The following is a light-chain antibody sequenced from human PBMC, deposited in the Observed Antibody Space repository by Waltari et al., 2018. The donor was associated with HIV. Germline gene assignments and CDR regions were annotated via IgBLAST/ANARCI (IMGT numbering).Light chain of an antibody. V-gene: IGLV7-46*01. J-gene: IGLJ2*01. CDR1: SAAVTSGHC. CDR3: LLSFNGVVV. Sequence: QAVVTQEPSLTVSPGGTVTPTCASSSAAVTSGHCPYWFQRRPGQAPKTLIYDTSSRHSWTPARFSGSLRGGKAALTLSGAQFEDEADYFCLLSFNGVVVFGGGTTLTVL. CDR2: DTS.